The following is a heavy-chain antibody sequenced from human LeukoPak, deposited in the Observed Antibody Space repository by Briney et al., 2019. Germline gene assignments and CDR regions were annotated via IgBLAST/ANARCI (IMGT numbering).Heavy chain of an antibody. Sequence: GGSLRLSCAASGFTFTTYAMSWVRQAPGKGLEWVSGITDSGGSTFYADAVKGRFTISRDNSKNTLYLQMNSLRSEDTAMYYCAEESGKFDYWGQGTLVAVSS. CDR3: AEESGKFDY. V-gene: IGHV3-23*01. CDR2: ITDSGGST. CDR1: GFTFTTYA. J-gene: IGHJ4*02.